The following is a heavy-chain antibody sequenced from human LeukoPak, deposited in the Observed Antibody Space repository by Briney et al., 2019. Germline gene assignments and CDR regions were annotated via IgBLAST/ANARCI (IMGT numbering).Heavy chain of an antibody. CDR3: AKGGDGYNYGSYFDY. CDR1: GFTFSGHN. Sequence: PGGSLRLSCAASGFTFSGHNMNWVRQAPGKGLEWVAFIRYDGNNAFYVDSVKGRFTISRDNSKNTLYLQMNSLRAEDTAVYYCAKGGDGYNYGSYFDYWGQGTLVTVSS. V-gene: IGHV3-30*02. CDR2: IRYDGNNA. J-gene: IGHJ4*02. D-gene: IGHD5-24*01.